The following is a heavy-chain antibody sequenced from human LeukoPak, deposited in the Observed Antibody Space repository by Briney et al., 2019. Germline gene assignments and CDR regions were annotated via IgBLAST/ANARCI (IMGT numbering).Heavy chain of an antibody. D-gene: IGHD6-19*01. Sequence: GGSLRLSCAASGFTFSSYSISWVRQAPGKGLEWVSSISGSGGSTYYADSVKGRFTICIDNSKNTLYLQMNSIRAEDTAIYYCAKGVGPSCWYNLYDYFDYWGRGTLVTVSS. V-gene: IGHV3-23*01. CDR2: ISGSGGST. CDR1: GFTFSSYS. CDR3: AKGVGPSCWYNLYDYFDY. J-gene: IGHJ4*02.